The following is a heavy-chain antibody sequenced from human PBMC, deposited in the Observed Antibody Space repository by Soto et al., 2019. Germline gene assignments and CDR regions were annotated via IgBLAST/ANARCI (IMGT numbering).Heavy chain of an antibody. CDR1: GGSIRSNNW. J-gene: IGHJ3*02. CDR2: VYHSGTT. V-gene: IGHV4-4*02. CDR3: ARVLQYCSGNSCYFDI. D-gene: IGHD2-2*01. Sequence: QVQLQESGPGLVKPSGTLSLTCAVSGGSIRSNNWWNWVRQSPGKGLEWIGEVYHSGTTNYNPSLKSRVTISVDTSKNQFFLKLNSVTAADTAVYYCARVLQYCSGNSCYFDIWGQGTMVTVSS.